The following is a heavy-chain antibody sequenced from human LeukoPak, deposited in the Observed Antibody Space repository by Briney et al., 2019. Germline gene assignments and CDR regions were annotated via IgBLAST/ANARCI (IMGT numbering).Heavy chain of an antibody. V-gene: IGHV1-2*02. CDR2: INPNSGGT. D-gene: IGHD2-2*01. CDR1: GYTFTGYY. CDR3: ARTHCSSTSCYPYFDY. J-gene: IGHJ4*02. Sequence: ASVKVSCKASGYTFTGYYMHWVRQAPGQGLEWMGWINPNSGGTNYAQKFQGRVTMTRDTSITTAYMELSRLRSDDTAVCYCARTHCSSTSCYPYFDYWGQGTLVTVSS.